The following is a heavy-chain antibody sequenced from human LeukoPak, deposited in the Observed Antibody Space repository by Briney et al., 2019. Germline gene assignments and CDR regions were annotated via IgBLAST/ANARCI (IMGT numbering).Heavy chain of an antibody. Sequence: PSETLSLTCTLSGGSISTYYWNWIRQPPGKGLEWIGNIYYSGSSNYNPSLKSRVTMSIDTSKNQFSLKLTSVTAADTAVYYCARAGYYYDSLDYWGQGSLVTVSS. D-gene: IGHD3-22*01. CDR1: GGSISTYY. CDR2: IYYSGSS. J-gene: IGHJ4*02. V-gene: IGHV4-59*01. CDR3: ARAGYYYDSLDY.